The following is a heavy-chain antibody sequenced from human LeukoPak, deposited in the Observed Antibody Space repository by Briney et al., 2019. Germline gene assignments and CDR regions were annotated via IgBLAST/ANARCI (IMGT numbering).Heavy chain of an antibody. D-gene: IGHD6-13*01. V-gene: IGHV1-18*01. CDR2: ISAYNGNT. CDR3: ARHSSWYQYYYYYYMDV. Sequence: GASVKVSCXASGYTFTSYGISWVRQAPGQGLEWMGWISAYNGNTNYAQKLQGRVTMTTDTSTSTAYMELRSLRSDDTAVYYCARHSSWYQYYYYYYMDVWGKGTTVTVSS. CDR1: GYTFTSYG. J-gene: IGHJ6*03.